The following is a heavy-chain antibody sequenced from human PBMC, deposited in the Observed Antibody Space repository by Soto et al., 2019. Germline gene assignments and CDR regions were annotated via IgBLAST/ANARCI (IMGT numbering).Heavy chain of an antibody. CDR1: GFTFSSYG. CDR3: AKPRQITSLLLYYFDY. V-gene: IGHV3-30*18. CDR2: ISYDGSNK. Sequence: GGSLRLSCAASGFTFSSYGMHWVRQAPGKGLEWVAVISYDGSNKYYADSVKGRFTISRDNSKNTLYLQMNSLRVEDTAVYYCAKPRQITSLLLYYFDYWGQGT. J-gene: IGHJ4*02. D-gene: IGHD2-15*01.